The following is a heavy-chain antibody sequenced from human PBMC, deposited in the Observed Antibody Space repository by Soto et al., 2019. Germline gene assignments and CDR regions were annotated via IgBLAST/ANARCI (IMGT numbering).Heavy chain of an antibody. J-gene: IGHJ6*02. V-gene: IGHV3-30*18. CDR1: GFTFSSYG. CDR3: AKEGARIAARRTYGYYYYYGMDV. D-gene: IGHD6-6*01. Sequence: QVQLVESGGGVVQPGRSLRLSCAASGFTFSSYGMHWVRQAPGKGLEWVAVISYDGSNKYYADSVKGRFTISRDNSKNTLYLQMNSLRAEDTAVYYCAKEGARIAARRTYGYYYYYGMDVWGQGTTVTVSS. CDR2: ISYDGSNK.